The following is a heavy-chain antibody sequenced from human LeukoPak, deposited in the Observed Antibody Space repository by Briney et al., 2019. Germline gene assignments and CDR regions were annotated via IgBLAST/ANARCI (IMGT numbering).Heavy chain of an antibody. CDR3: ARDATYSSGWYIDP. D-gene: IGHD6-19*01. Sequence: ASVKVSCKASGYTFTGYYMYWVRQAPGQGLEWMGWINPNSGGTNYAQKFQGRVTMTRDTSISTAYMELSRLRSDDTAVYYCARDATYSSGWYIDPWGQGTLVTVSS. V-gene: IGHV1-2*02. CDR1: GYTFTGYY. J-gene: IGHJ5*02. CDR2: INPNSGGT.